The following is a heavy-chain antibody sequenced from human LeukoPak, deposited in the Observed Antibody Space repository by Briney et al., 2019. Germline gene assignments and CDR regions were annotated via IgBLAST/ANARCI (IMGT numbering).Heavy chain of an antibody. Sequence: PGGSLRLSCAAAGFAFKTYSMSWVRQPPGKGLEWVAAISNSANYMYYVDSVKGRFTISRDNARNSLYLQLDSLRDEDTAVYFCARGLRLFDWVGDGLFYFDHWGQGVLVTVSS. CDR3: ARGLRLFDWVGDGLFYFDH. J-gene: IGHJ4*02. CDR2: ISNSANYM. V-gene: IGHV3-21*01. D-gene: IGHD3-9*01. CDR1: GFAFKTYS.